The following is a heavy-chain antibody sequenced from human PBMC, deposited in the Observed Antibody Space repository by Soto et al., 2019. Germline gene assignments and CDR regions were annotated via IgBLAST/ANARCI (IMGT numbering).Heavy chain of an antibody. J-gene: IGHJ6*02. CDR1: GGSISSYY. CDR2: IYYSGST. D-gene: IGHD3-3*01. V-gene: IGHV4-59*08. Sequence: QVQLQESGPGLVKPSETLSLTCTVSGGSISSYYWSWIRQPPGKGLEWIGYIYYSGSTNYNPSLKSRVTISVDTSKIQFSLKLSSVTAADTAVYYCARQTIDHFYGMDVWGQGTTVTVSS. CDR3: ARQTIDHFYGMDV.